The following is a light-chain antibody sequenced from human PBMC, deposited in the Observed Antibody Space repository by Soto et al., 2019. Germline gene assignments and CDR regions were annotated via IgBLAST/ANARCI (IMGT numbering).Light chain of an antibody. V-gene: IGKV1-12*01. CDR2: AAS. CDR1: QGISRW. Sequence: DLQMTQSPPSVSASVGDRITITCRASQGISRWLAWYQQKPGRAPKLLIYAASNLQTGVPSRFSGSGSGTDFALTITSLQAEDFATYHCQQAYNFPFTFGPGSRLAIK. CDR3: QQAYNFPFT. J-gene: IGKJ5*01.